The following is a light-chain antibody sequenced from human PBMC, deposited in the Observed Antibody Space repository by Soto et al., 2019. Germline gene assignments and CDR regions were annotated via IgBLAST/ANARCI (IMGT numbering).Light chain of an antibody. CDR1: QGISSY. V-gene: IGKV1-9*01. CDR2: DAS. CDR3: QQYNRFSTWT. Sequence: DIQLTQSPSFLSASVGDRVTITCRASQGISSYLAWYQQKPGKAPKLLIYDASTLQSGVPSRFSGSGSGTEFTLTISSLQPDDFATYYCQQYNRFSTWTFGQGTKVDI. J-gene: IGKJ1*01.